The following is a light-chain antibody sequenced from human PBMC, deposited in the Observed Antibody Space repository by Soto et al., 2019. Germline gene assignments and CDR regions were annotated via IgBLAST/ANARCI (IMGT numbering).Light chain of an antibody. CDR2: GAS. J-gene: IGKJ1*01. Sequence: IVWTQSPGTLSLSPGERATLSCRASQSVSSSYLAWYQQKPGQAPRLLIYGASSGATGIPDRFSGGGSGTDFTLTISRLEPEDFAVYYCQQYGSSPWTFGQGTKVDIK. V-gene: IGKV3-20*01. CDR1: QSVSSSY. CDR3: QQYGSSPWT.